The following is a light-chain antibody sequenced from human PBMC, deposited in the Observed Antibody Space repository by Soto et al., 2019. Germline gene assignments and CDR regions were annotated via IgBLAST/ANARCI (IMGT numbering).Light chain of an antibody. V-gene: IGLV2-11*01. Sequence: QSVLTQPRSVSGSPGQSVTISCTGTSSDVGGYNYVSWYQQHPGKAPKLMIYDVSGRPSGVPDRFSGSKSGNTASLTISGLQAEDEADYYCCSYAGSYSLYVFGTGTKVTVL. CDR2: DVS. CDR1: SSDVGGYNY. J-gene: IGLJ1*01. CDR3: CSYAGSYSLYV.